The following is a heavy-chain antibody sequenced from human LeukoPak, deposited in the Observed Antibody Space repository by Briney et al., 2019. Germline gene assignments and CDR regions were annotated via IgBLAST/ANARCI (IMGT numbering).Heavy chain of an antibody. J-gene: IGHJ4*02. CDR2: IYSGGST. Sequence: GGSLRLSCAASGFTVSSNYMSWVRQAPGKGLEWVSVIYSGGSTYYADSVKGRFTISRDNSKNTRYLQMNSLRAEDTAVYYCARGALRFYYFDYWGQGTLVTVSS. V-gene: IGHV3-53*01. CDR1: GFTVSSNY. D-gene: IGHD3-3*01. CDR3: ARGALRFYYFDY.